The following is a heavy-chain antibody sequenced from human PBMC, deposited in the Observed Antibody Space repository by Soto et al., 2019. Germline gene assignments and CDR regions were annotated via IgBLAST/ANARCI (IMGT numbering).Heavy chain of an antibody. Sequence: GGSLRLSCGASGFTFSSYAMSWVRQAPGKGLEWVSAISGSGGSTYYADSVKGQFTISRDNSKNTLYLQMNSLRAEDTAVYYCAKSRGYSYGYLIDYWGQGTLVTVSS. CDR1: GFTFSSYA. CDR2: ISGSGGST. CDR3: AKSRGYSYGYLIDY. D-gene: IGHD5-18*01. V-gene: IGHV3-23*01. J-gene: IGHJ4*02.